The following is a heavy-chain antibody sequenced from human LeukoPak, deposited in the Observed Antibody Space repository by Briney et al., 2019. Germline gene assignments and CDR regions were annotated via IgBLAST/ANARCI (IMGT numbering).Heavy chain of an antibody. CDR2: INGDGSTT. CDR1: GYTFNFYW. V-gene: IGHV3-74*01. Sequence: GGSLRLSCAASGYTFNFYWMNWVRQAPGKGLVWVSRINGDGSTTTYADPVKGRFTISRDNAKNTLYLQMNSLRDEDTAVYYCSRDQTFNSYYYYMDVWGKGTTVTVSS. J-gene: IGHJ6*03. CDR3: SRDQTFNSYYYYMDV.